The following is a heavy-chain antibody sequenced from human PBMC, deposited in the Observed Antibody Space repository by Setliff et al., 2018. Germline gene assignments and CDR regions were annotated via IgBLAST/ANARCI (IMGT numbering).Heavy chain of an antibody. CDR1: GYTFTDFG. J-gene: IGHJ4*02. Sequence: GASVKVSCKASGYTFTDFGVSWVRQAPGQGLEWVGWISPHNGNTYYAPKFQGTVLMTADTSTTTAYLELRSLRPDDTAVYYCSRLVRFCTRIVCQRLSGDDYWGQGTLVTVSS. CDR3: SRLVRFCTRIVCQRLSGDDY. CDR2: ISPHNGNT. D-gene: IGHD3-10*01. V-gene: IGHV1-18*01.